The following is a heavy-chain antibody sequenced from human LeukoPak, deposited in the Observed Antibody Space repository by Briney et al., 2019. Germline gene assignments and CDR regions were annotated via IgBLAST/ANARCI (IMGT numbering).Heavy chain of an antibody. V-gene: IGHV3-48*02. CDR2: ITGSSGTI. J-gene: IGHJ4*02. Sequence: PGGSLRLSCAVSGFTFSIYNMNWVRQAPGKGLEWVSFITGSSGTIYYADSVKGRFTISRDNAKNSLFLQMDSLRDEDTAVYYCARSNSADYWGQGTLVTVSS. CDR1: GFTFSIYN. D-gene: IGHD4-23*01. CDR3: ARSNSADY.